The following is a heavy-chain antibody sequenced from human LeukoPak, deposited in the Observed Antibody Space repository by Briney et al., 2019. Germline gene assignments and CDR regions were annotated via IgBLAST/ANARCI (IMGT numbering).Heavy chain of an antibody. D-gene: IGHD3-22*01. CDR2: IYYSGST. CDR3: DSGAF. CDR1: GGSISSGGYY. J-gene: IGHJ3*01. V-gene: IGHV4-31*03. Sequence: PSETLSLTCTVSGGSISSGGYYWSWIRQHPGKGLEWIGYIYYSGSTYYNPSLKSRVTISVDTSTNQFSLKLTYCARELRYDSSDSGAFWGQGTVVTVSS.